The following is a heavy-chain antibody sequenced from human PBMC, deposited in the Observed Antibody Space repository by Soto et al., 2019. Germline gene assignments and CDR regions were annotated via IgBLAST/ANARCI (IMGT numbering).Heavy chain of an antibody. D-gene: IGHD2-8*01. CDR3: ARQIVLMGRDNWFDP. V-gene: IGHV4-59*08. CDR1: GGSISSYY. J-gene: IGHJ5*02. CDR2: IYYSGST. Sequence: PSETLSLTFTVCGGSISSYYWSWIRQPPGKGLEWIGYIYYSGSTNYNPSLKSRVTISVDTSKNQFSLKLSSVTAADTAVYYCARQIVLMGRDNWFDPWGQGTLVTVSS.